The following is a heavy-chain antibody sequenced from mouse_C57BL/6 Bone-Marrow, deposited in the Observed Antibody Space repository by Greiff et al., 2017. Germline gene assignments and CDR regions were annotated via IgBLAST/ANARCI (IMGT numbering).Heavy chain of an antibody. D-gene: IGHD1-1*01. J-gene: IGHJ2*01. CDR3: ARRGSSPYYFYY. Sequence: EVKVVESGGGLVKPGGSLKLSCAASGFTFSDYGMHWVRQAPGKGLEWVAYISSGSSTIYYADTVKGRFTISRDNAKNTLFLQMTSLRSEDPAMYYCARRGSSPYYFYYWGQGTTLTVSA. CDR2: ISSGSSTI. CDR1: GFTFSDYG. V-gene: IGHV5-17*01.